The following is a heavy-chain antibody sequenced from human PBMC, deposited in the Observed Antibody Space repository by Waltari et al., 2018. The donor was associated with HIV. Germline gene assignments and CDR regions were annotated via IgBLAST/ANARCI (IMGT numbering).Heavy chain of an antibody. J-gene: IGHJ5*02. V-gene: IGHV7-4-1*02. CDR2: TNTNTGNP. CDR3: ARGNYDILTGPITYNWFDP. D-gene: IGHD3-9*01. Sequence: QVQLVQSGSELKKPGASVKVSCKASGYTFTSYAMNWVRQAPGQGLEWMGWTNTNTGNPTYAQGFTGRFVFSLDTSVSTAYLQISSLKAEDTAVYYCARGNYDILTGPITYNWFDPWGQGTLVTVSS. CDR1: GYTFTSYA.